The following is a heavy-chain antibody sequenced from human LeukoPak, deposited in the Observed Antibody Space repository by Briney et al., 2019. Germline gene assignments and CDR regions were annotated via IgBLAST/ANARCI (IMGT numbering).Heavy chain of an antibody. Sequence: ASVKVSCKASGYTFTGYYMHWVRQAPGQGLEWMGWINPNSGGTNYAQKFQGRVTMTRDTSTSTAYMELSRLRSDDTAVYYCARDGSEGEPYDYWGQGTLVTVSS. CDR2: INPNSGGT. CDR1: GYTFTGYY. V-gene: IGHV1-2*02. D-gene: IGHD1-14*01. CDR3: ARDGSEGEPYDY. J-gene: IGHJ4*02.